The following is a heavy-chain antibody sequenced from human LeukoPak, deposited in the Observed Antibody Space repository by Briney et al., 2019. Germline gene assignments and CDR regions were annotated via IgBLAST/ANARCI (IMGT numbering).Heavy chain of an antibody. CDR3: ARGLGYGDYSNDAFDI. D-gene: IGHD4-17*01. CDR2: INHSGST. V-gene: IGHV4-34*01. J-gene: IGHJ3*02. Sequence: SETLSHTCAVYGGSFSGYYWSWIRQPPGKGLEWIGEINHSGSTNYNPSLKSRVTISVDTSKNQFSLKLSSVTAADTAVYYCARGLGYGDYSNDAFDIWGQGTMVTVSS. CDR1: GGSFSGYY.